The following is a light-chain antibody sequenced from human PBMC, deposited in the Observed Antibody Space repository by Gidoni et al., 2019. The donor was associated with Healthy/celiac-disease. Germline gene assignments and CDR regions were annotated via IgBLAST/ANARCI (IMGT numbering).Light chain of an antibody. CDR3: QQRSNWAWT. J-gene: IGKJ1*01. CDR2: ASS. V-gene: IGKV3-11*01. Sequence: EIVLTQSPATLSLSPGERATLSCRASQSLSSYLAWYQQKPGQAPRLLIYASSNRATGIPARFSGSGSGTDFTLTISSLEPEDFAVYYCQQRSNWAWTFGQGTKVEIK. CDR1: QSLSSY.